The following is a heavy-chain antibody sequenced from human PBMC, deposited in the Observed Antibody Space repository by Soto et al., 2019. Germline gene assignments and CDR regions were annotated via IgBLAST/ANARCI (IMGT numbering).Heavy chain of an antibody. CDR2: ISYDGSNK. CDR1: GFTFSSYG. Sequence: GGSLRLSCAASGFTFSSYGMHWVRQAPGKGQEWVAVISYDGSNKYYADSVKGRFTISRDNSKNTLYLQMNSLRAEDTAVYYCAKLKIQLWLGKGYFDYWGQGTLVTVSS. CDR3: AKLKIQLWLGKGYFDY. J-gene: IGHJ4*02. V-gene: IGHV3-30*18. D-gene: IGHD5-18*01.